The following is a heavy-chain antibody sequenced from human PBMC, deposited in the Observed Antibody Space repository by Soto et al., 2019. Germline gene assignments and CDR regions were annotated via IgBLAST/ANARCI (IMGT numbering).Heavy chain of an antibody. D-gene: IGHD4-17*01. J-gene: IGHJ6*02. V-gene: IGHV1-69*17. CDR3: ARGDYGDYHSYYYGMAV. Sequence: VQLVQSGGEVKKPGSSVKVSGKASGGSFNNDAINGVRQAPGQGLEWLGGIIPISEITEYAQKFQGRVILTADKSTGTAYMELSSLRLEDTALYYCARGDYGDYHSYYYGMAVWGQGTTVTVSS. CDR1: GGSFNNDA. CDR2: IIPISEIT.